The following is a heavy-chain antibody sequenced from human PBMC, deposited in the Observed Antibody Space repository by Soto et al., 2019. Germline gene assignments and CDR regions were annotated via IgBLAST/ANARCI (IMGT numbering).Heavy chain of an antibody. Sequence: QVQLVESGGGVVQPGRSLRLSCAASGFTFSSYAMHWVCQAPGKGLEWVAVISYDGSNKYYADSVKGRFTISRDNSKNTLYLQMNSLRAEDTAVYYCATEGDIVATPYFDYWGQGTLVTVSS. V-gene: IGHV3-30-3*01. D-gene: IGHD5-12*01. CDR2: ISYDGSNK. CDR3: ATEGDIVATPYFDY. J-gene: IGHJ4*02. CDR1: GFTFSSYA.